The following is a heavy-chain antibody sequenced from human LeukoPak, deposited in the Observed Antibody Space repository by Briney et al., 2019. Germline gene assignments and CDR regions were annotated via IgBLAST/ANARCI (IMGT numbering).Heavy chain of an antibody. CDR2: INHSEST. D-gene: IGHD2-15*01. V-gene: IGHV4-34*01. Sequence: SETLSLTCAVYGGPFSGYYWSWIRQPPGKGLEWIGEINHSESTNYNPSLKSRVTISVDTSKNQFSLKLSSVTAADTAVYYCARGRVGAATLDYWGQGTLVTVSS. CDR3: ARGRVGAATLDY. CDR1: GGPFSGYY. J-gene: IGHJ4*02.